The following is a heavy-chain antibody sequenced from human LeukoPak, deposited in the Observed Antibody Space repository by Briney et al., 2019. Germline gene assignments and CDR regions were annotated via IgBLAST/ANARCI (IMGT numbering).Heavy chain of an antibody. J-gene: IGHJ4*02. CDR1: GGSISSYY. V-gene: IGHV4-34*01. CDR3: ARDGSGSYFDY. Sequence: SETLSLTCTVSGGSISSYYWSWIRQPPGKGLEWIGEINHSGSTNYNPSLKSRVTISVDTSKNQFSLKLSSVTAADTAVYYCARDGSGSYFDYWGQGTLVTVSS. CDR2: INHSGST. D-gene: IGHD1-26*01.